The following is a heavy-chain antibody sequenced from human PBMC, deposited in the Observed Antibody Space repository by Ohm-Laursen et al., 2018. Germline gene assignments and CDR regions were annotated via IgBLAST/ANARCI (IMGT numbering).Heavy chain of an antibody. Sequence: SLRLSCAASGFTFSSYKMNWVRQAPGKGLEWVSYISSSGSTIYYADSVKGRFTISRDNAKNSLYLQMNSLRAEDTAVYYCAREDTAMQYYGMDVWGQGTTVTVSS. CDR1: GFTFSSYK. V-gene: IGHV3-48*03. D-gene: IGHD5-18*01. J-gene: IGHJ6*02. CDR3: AREDTAMQYYGMDV. CDR2: ISSSGSTI.